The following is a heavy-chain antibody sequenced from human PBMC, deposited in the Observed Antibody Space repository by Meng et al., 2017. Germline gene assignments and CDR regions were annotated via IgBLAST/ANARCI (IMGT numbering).Heavy chain of an antibody. J-gene: IGHJ4*02. D-gene: IGHD6-13*01. CDR2: IDPKSGDT. Sequence: ASVKVSCKPSGYNFPNYYIHWVRLAPGRGLEWMGHIDPKSGDTRYAQKFQGRVTMTGDTSIGTAYMELTGLRSDDTALYYCARDEDISAAGYLFGDYWGQGALVTVSS. CDR3: ARDEDISAAGYLFGDY. CDR1: GYNFPNYY. V-gene: IGHV1-2*06.